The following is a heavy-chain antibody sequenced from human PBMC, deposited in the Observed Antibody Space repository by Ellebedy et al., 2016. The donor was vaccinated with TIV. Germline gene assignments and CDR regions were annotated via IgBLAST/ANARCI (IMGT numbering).Heavy chain of an antibody. J-gene: IGHJ2*01. Sequence: PGGSLRLSCAASGLTFSSHAMSWVRQAPGKGLEWVSSITESGGNTYYADSVKGRFTISRDNSKDTLYLQMNTLRPEDTAVYYCARVSSSAYWYFDLWGRGTLVTVSS. D-gene: IGHD6-6*01. CDR3: ARVSSSAYWYFDL. CDR2: ITESGGNT. CDR1: GLTFSSHA. V-gene: IGHV3-23*01.